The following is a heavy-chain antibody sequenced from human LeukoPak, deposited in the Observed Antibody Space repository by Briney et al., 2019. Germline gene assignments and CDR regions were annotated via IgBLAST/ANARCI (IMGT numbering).Heavy chain of an antibody. J-gene: IGHJ4*02. Sequence: GGSLRLSCAASGFTFSSYEMNWVRQAPGKGLEWVSYISSSGSTIYYADSVKGRFTISRDNAKNSLYLQMNSLRAEDTAVYYCARVAGVAYYDYVWGSYRYPDYWGQGTLVTVSS. CDR3: ARVAGVAYYDYVWGSYRYPDY. V-gene: IGHV3-48*03. CDR2: ISSSGSTI. D-gene: IGHD3-16*02. CDR1: GFTFSSYE.